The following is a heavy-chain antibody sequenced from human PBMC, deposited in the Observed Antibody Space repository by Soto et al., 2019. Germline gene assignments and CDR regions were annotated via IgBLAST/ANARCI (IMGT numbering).Heavy chain of an antibody. D-gene: IGHD4-17*01. V-gene: IGHV4-31*03. J-gene: IGHJ3*02. CDR1: GDSINNGDCY. CDR2: IYYSGTN. Sequence: QVQLQESGPGLVKPSQTLSLTCTVSGDSINNGDCYWSWLRQLPGKGLEWIGYIYYSGTNYYNPSLKSRVSMSVDTSKNQFSLNLTSVTAADTAVYYCAREKEDDSGDYNAFDIWGQGTVVTVSS. CDR3: AREKEDDSGDYNAFDI.